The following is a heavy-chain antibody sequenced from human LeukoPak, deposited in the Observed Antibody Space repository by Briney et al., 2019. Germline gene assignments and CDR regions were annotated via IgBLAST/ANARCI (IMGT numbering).Heavy chain of an antibody. Sequence: SETLSLTCTVSGGSISSSSYYWGWIRQPPGKGLEWIGSIYYSGSAYYNPSLKSRVTISVDTPKNQFSLNLTSVTAADTAVYYCARQTYSSSWYPFDNWGQGTLVTVSS. V-gene: IGHV4-39*01. D-gene: IGHD6-13*01. CDR3: ARQTYSSSWYPFDN. J-gene: IGHJ4*02. CDR1: GGSISSSSYY. CDR2: IYYSGSA.